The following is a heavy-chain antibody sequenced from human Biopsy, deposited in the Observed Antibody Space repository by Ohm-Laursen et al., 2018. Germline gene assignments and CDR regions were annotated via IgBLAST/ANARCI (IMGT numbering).Heavy chain of an antibody. D-gene: IGHD3-3*01. CDR3: ARLGNFWNAEDGLDL. Sequence: SDTLSLTCTVSDDSIRNFYWTWIRQPPGQGLEWIGHASYSGYTNYNPSLKSRVTISGDTSKNHFSLNLRSVTAADTAVYSCARLGNFWNAEDGLDLWGLGTIVTVSS. J-gene: IGHJ3*01. CDR2: ASYSGYT. V-gene: IGHV4-59*08. CDR1: DDSIRNFY.